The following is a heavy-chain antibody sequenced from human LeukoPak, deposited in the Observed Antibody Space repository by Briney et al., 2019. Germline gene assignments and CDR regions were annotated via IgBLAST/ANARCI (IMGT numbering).Heavy chain of an antibody. V-gene: IGHV2-5*01. CDR2: IYGNDDK. J-gene: IGHJ4*02. CDR3: VHRTRVTSVDD. Sequence: SGPTLVKPTQTLTLTCTFSGFSLTTDAVVVGWVRQPPGKALEWLTFIYGNDDKRYSPSLNNRLTITKDTSKNQVVLTMTVMDSVDTATYHCVHRTRVTSVDDWGQGTLVTVYS. CDR1: GFSLTTDAVV. D-gene: IGHD4-17*01.